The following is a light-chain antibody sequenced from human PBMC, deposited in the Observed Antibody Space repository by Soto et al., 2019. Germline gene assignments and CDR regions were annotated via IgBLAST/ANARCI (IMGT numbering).Light chain of an antibody. Sequence: QSALTQPASVSGSPGQSITISCTGTSSDVGGYIFVSWYQQHPGKAPKFIIYDVRNRPSGVSNRCSGSRSGNTASLTISGLQAEDEADYYCSSYTSSSTVIFGGGTKLTVL. V-gene: IGLV2-14*03. CDR2: DVR. CDR1: SSDVGGYIF. CDR3: SSYTSSSTVI. J-gene: IGLJ2*01.